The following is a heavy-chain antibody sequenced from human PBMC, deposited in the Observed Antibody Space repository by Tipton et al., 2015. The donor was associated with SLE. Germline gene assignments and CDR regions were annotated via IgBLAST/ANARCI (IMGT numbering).Heavy chain of an antibody. CDR1: GFTFSSYS. Sequence: QLVQSGGGLVKPGGSLRLSCAASGFTFSSYSMNWVRQAPGKGLEWVSSISSSTSYIYYADPVKGRFTISRDNAKNSLYLQMNSLRAEDTAVYYCARETYYYDSSGSLADYWGQGTLVTVSS. CDR3: ARETYYYDSSGSLADY. D-gene: IGHD3-22*01. J-gene: IGHJ4*02. CDR2: ISSSTSYI. V-gene: IGHV3-21*03.